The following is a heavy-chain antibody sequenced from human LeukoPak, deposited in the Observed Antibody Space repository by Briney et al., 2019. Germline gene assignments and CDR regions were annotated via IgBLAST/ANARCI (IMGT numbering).Heavy chain of an antibody. D-gene: IGHD3-22*01. CDR3: ARDFTMIVDYFDY. J-gene: IGHJ4*02. CDR2: ISSSGSTI. Sequence: PGGSLRLSCAASGFTFSDYYMSWIRQAPGKGLEWVSYISSSGSTIYYADSVKGRFTISRDNAKNSPYLQMNSLRAEDTAVYYCARDFTMIVDYFDYWGQGTLVTVSS. CDR1: GFTFSDYY. V-gene: IGHV3-11*04.